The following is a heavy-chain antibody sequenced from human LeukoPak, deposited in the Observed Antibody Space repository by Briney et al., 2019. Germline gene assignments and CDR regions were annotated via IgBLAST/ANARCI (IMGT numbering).Heavy chain of an antibody. CDR1: GGSISSYY. D-gene: IGHD4-23*01. CDR3: AREHTVITLPFDF. CDR2: IYYSGST. Sequence: PSETLSLTCTVSGGSISSYYWSWIRQPPGKGLEGSGYIYYSGSTNYNPSLKSRVTISVDTSKNQFSLRLSSVTAADTAVYYCAREHTVITLPFDFWGQGTLVTVSS. V-gene: IGHV4-59*01. J-gene: IGHJ4*02.